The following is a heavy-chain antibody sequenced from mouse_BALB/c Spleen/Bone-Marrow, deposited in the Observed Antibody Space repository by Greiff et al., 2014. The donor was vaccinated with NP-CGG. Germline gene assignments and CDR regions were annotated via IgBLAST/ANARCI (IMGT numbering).Heavy chain of an antibody. Sequence: QVQLKESGAELVKPGASVKLSCKASGYTCTSYYMYWVKQRPGQGLEWIGEITPSNGDTNFNEKFKSKATLTVDKSSSTAYMQLSSLTSEDSAVYYCSREGAYWGQGTLVTVSA. CDR1: GYTCTSYY. V-gene: IGHV1S81*02. CDR3: SREGAY. J-gene: IGHJ3*01. CDR2: ITPSNGDT.